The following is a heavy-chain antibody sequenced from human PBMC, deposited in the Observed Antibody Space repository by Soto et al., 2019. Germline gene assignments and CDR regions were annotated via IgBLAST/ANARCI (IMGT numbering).Heavy chain of an antibody. D-gene: IGHD3-16*01. CDR1: GYTFSYYW. V-gene: IGHV3-74*01. Sequence: EVQLVESGGALVQPGGSLRLSCAASGYTFSYYWMHWIRQAPGKGLMWVSRINGDGSITNYADSVKGRFTISRDNAKNTLYLQMNSLTAGDTAVYYCTKDTFGAEDYWGQGALVTVSS. CDR3: TKDTFGAEDY. CDR2: INGDGSIT. J-gene: IGHJ4*02.